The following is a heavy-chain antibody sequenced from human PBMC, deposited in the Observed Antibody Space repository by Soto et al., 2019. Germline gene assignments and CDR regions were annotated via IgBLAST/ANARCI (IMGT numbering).Heavy chain of an antibody. Sequence: GESLKSSCRGSGYSFTSSWIAWVRQIPGKVLEFMGIIYPGDSDKRYSPSFQGQVTISADKSINTAYLQWGSMRAAATAIYYCPRRLTVGMMGGVYKTSYGMDVGGQANTVTVSS. J-gene: IGHJ6*01. CDR3: PRRLTVGMMGGVYKTSYGMDV. V-gene: IGHV5-51*01. CDR2: IYPGDSDK. CDR1: GYSFTSSW. D-gene: IGHD5-12*01.